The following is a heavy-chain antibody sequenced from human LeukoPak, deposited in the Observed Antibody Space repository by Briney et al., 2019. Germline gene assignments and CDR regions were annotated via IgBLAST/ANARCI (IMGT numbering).Heavy chain of an antibody. V-gene: IGHV3-21*06. D-gene: IGHD5-12*01. CDR2: ITSSSGYI. CDR3: ARSTGGYDFGYYFDY. J-gene: IGHJ4*02. CDR1: GFTFNTYA. Sequence: SGGSLRLSCAASGFTFNTYAMNWVRLAPGKGLEWVSPITSSSGYIYSADSMRGRFTISRDNAKNSLYLQMSSLRAEDTGVYYCARSTGGYDFGYYFDYWGQGTLVTVSS.